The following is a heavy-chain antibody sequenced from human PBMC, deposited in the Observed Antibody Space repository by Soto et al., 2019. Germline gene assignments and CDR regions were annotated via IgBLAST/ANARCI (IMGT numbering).Heavy chain of an antibody. CDR1: GGSISSHY. J-gene: IGHJ6*02. V-gene: IGHV4-59*11. Sequence: SETLSLTCTVSGGSISSHYGSWIRQPPGKGLEWIGYIYYSGSTNYNPSLKSRVTISVDTSKNQLSLKLRSVTAADTAVYYCARQAYNDGGHYYGLDVWGQGTTVTVSS. CDR3: ARQAYNDGGHYYGLDV. D-gene: IGHD5-18*01. CDR2: IYYSGST.